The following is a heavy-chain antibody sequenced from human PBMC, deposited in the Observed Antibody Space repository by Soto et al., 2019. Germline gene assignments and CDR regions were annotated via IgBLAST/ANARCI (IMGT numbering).Heavy chain of an antibody. CDR1: GFSLSTSGVG. J-gene: IGHJ6*02. D-gene: IGHD3-16*02. V-gene: IGHV2-5*02. Sequence: QITLKESGPTLVKPTQTLTLTCTFSGFSLSTSGVGVGWIRQPPGKALEWLALIYWDDDKRYSPSLKSRLTSTKDTSKNQVVLTMTNMDPVDTATYYCAHLSYDYVWGSYPLGMDVWGQGTTVTVSS. CDR2: IYWDDDK. CDR3: AHLSYDYVWGSYPLGMDV.